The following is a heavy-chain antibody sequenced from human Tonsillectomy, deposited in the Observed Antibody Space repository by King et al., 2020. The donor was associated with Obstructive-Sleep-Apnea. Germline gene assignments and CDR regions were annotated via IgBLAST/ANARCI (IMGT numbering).Heavy chain of an antibody. V-gene: IGHV4-39*07. CDR1: GGSISSSSYY. J-gene: IGHJ4*02. D-gene: IGHD3-10*01. CDR3: ARDLADYGSGSYYLTFHFDY. Sequence: QLQLQESGPGLVKPSETLSLTCTVSGGSISSSSYYWGWIRQPPGKGLEWIGSIYYSGSTYYNPSLKSRFTISVDTSKNQFSLKLSSVTAADTAVYYCARDLADYGSGSYYLTFHFDYWGQGTLVTVSS. CDR2: IYYSGST.